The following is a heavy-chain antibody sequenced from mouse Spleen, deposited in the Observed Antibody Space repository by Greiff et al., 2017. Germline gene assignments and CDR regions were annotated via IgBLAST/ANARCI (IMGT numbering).Heavy chain of an antibody. CDR2: INPSTGGT. Sequence: EVMLVESGPELVKPGASVKISCKASGYSFTGYYMNWVKQSPEKSLEWIGEINPSTGGTTYNQKFKAKATLTVDKSSSTAFMHLNSLTSEDSAVYYCAREGNWAPFAYWGQGTLVTVSA. D-gene: IGHD4-1*01. V-gene: IGHV1-42*01. J-gene: IGHJ3*01. CDR1: GYSFTGYY. CDR3: AREGNWAPFAY.